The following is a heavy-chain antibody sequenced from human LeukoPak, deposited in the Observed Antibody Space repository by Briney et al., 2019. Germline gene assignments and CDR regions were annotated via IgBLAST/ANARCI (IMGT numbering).Heavy chain of an antibody. CDR3: ARAYSSGRPDAFDI. CDR1: GGTFSSYA. V-gene: IGHV1-69*13. J-gene: IGHJ3*02. Sequence: SVKVPCKASGGTFSSYAISWVRQAPGQGLEWMGGIIPIFGTANYAQKFQGRVTITADESTSTAYMELSSLRSEDTAVYYCARAYSSGRPDAFDIWGQGTMVTVSS. CDR2: IIPIFGTA. D-gene: IGHD6-19*01.